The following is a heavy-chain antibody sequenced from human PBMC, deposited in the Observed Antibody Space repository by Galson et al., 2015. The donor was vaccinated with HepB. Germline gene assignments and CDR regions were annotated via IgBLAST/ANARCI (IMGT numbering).Heavy chain of an antibody. V-gene: IGHV1-69*04. CDR3: ARYCGGDCYLGDRAFDI. CDR2: IIPILGIA. D-gene: IGHD2-21*01. J-gene: IGHJ3*02. Sequence: SVKVSCKASGGTFSSYAISWARQAPGQGLEWMGRIIPILGIANYAQKFQGRVTITADKSTSTAYMELSSLRSEDTAVYYCARYCGGDCYLGDRAFDIWGQGTMVTVSS. CDR1: GGTFSSYA.